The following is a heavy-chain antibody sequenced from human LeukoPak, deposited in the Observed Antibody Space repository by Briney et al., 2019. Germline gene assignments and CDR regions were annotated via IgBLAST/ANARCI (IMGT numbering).Heavy chain of an antibody. D-gene: IGHD1-14*01. J-gene: IGHJ6*03. V-gene: IGHV4-38-2*02. CDR1: NYSISTDYY. Sequence: MTSETLSLTCTVSNYSISTDYYWGWIRQPPGKGLEWIGSIYYSGSTYYNPSLKSRVTISVDTSKNQFSLKLSSVTAADTAVYYCASINTAYYYYYMDVWGKGTTVTVSS. CDR2: IYYSGST. CDR3: ASINTAYYYYYMDV.